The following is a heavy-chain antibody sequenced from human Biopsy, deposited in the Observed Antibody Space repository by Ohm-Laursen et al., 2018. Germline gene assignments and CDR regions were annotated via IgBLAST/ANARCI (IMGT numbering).Heavy chain of an antibody. D-gene: IGHD3-22*01. CDR2: IYNTGST. J-gene: IGHJ3*02. CDR1: GGIISTYY. Sequence: SDTLSLTCTVSGGIISTYYWNWIRQPAGKALEWIGRIYNTGSTNYNPSLQSRVTMSVDTSKNQFSLKMSSVTAADTAVYYCARDLPYYENSGYGAFDMWGQGTMVTVSS. CDR3: ARDLPYYENSGYGAFDM. V-gene: IGHV4-4*07.